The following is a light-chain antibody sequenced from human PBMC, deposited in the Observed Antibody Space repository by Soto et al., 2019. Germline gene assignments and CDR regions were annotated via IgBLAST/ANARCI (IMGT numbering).Light chain of an antibody. Sequence: EIGLTQSPGTLSLSPGERVTLSCRASQSVSSNYLAWYQQKPGQAPRLLIYGASTRATGIPDRFSGSGSGTDFTLTISRLEPEDSAVYYCQQYGSSPTWTFGQGTKVDIK. J-gene: IGKJ1*01. CDR3: QQYGSSPTWT. CDR1: QSVSSNY. CDR2: GAS. V-gene: IGKV3-20*01.